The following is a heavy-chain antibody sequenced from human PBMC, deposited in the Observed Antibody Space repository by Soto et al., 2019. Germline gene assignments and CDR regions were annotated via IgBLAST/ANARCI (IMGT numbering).Heavy chain of an antibody. D-gene: IGHD3-22*01. CDR1: GYTFTSYG. Sequence: VASVKVSCKASGYTFTSYGISWVRQAPGQGLEWMGWISAYNGNTNYAQKLQGRVTMTTDTSTSTAYMELRSLRSDDTAVYYCARDFNDSSGYYYVWFDYWGQGTLVTVSS. CDR3: ARDFNDSSGYYYVWFDY. V-gene: IGHV1-18*04. J-gene: IGHJ4*02. CDR2: ISAYNGNT.